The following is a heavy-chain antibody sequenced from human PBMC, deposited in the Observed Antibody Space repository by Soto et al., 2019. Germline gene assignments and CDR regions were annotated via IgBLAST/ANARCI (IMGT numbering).Heavy chain of an antibody. CDR2: INPSGGST. CDR1: GYTFTSYY. V-gene: IGHV1-46*01. Sequence: GASVKVSCKASGYTFTSYYMHWVRQAPGQGLEWMGIINPSGGSTSYAQKFQGRVTMTRDTSTSTVYMELSSLRSEDTAVYYCASIAVAGTGLDYWGQGTLVTVSS. CDR3: ASIAVAGTGLDY. D-gene: IGHD6-19*01. J-gene: IGHJ4*02.